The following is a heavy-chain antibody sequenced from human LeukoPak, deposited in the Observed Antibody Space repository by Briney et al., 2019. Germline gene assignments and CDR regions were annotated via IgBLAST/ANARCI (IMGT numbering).Heavy chain of an antibody. J-gene: IGHJ3*02. V-gene: IGHV1-46*01. CDR2: INPSGGST. Sequence: EASVKVSCKASGYTFTSYYMHWVRQAPGQGLEWMGIINPSGGSTSYAQKFQGRVTMTRDTSTSTVYMELSSLRSEDTAVYYCAREPIRYFDWLPDDAFDIWGQGTMVTVSS. D-gene: IGHD3-9*01. CDR1: GYTFTSYY. CDR3: AREPIRYFDWLPDDAFDI.